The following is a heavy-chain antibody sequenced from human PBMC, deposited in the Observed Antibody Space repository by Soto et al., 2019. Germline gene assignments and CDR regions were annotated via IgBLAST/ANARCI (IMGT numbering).Heavy chain of an antibody. CDR2: IYYSGST. D-gene: IGHD5-12*01. CDR1: GGSISSADYY. Sequence: LSLTCTVSGGSISSADYYWSWVRQPPGKGLEWIGYIYYSGSTFFNPSLKSRVTISKDTSRNQFSLRLNSVTAADTAVYYCARAIVVTIGGMDVWGQGTTVTVSS. CDR3: ARAIVVTIGGMDV. V-gene: IGHV4-30-4*01. J-gene: IGHJ6*02.